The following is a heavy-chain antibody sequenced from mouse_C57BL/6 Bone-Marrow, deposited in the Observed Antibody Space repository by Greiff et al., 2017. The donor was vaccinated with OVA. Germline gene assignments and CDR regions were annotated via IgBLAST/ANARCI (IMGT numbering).Heavy chain of an antibody. D-gene: IGHD3-2*02. CDR1: GYTFTSYG. CDR3: ARRSSGYGFAY. J-gene: IGHJ3*01. Sequence: VQLQESGAELARPGASVKLSCKASGYTFTSYGISWVKQRTGQGLEWIGEIYPRSGNTYYNEKFKGKATLTADKSSSTAYMELRSLTSEDSAVYFCARRSSGYGFAYWGQGTLVTVSA. V-gene: IGHV1-81*01. CDR2: IYPRSGNT.